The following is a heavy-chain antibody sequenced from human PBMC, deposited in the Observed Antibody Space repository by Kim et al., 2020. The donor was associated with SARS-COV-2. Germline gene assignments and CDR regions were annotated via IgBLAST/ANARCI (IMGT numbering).Heavy chain of an antibody. CDR1: GYTFIGYY. Sequence: ASVKVSCKASGYTFIGYYIHWVRQAPGQGLEWMGRINPDSGGTIYAQKFQGRVTMTRDTSIRPAYMDLSSLSSDDTAVYYCARDGKARLRFLEWFNYYFD. V-gene: IGHV1-2*06. J-gene: IGHJ4*01. CDR2: INPDSGGT. D-gene: IGHD3-3*01. CDR3: ARDGKARLRFLEWFNYYFD.